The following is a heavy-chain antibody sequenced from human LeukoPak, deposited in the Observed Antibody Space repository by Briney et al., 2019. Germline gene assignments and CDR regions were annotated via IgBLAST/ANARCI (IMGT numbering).Heavy chain of an antibody. CDR1: GFTFSSYG. J-gene: IGHJ6*02. CDR2: IWYDGSNK. D-gene: IGHD2-2*01. Sequence: PGGSLRLSCAASGFTFSSYGMHWVRQAPGKGQEWVAVIWYDGSNKYYADSVKGRFTISRDNSKNTLYLQMNSLRAEDTAVYYCARDVGIVVVRHYYYGMDVWGQGTTVTVSS. CDR3: ARDVGIVVVRHYYYGMDV. V-gene: IGHV3-33*01.